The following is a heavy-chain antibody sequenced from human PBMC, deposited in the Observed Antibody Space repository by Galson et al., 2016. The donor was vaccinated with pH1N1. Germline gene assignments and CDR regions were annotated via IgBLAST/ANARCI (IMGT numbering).Heavy chain of an antibody. CDR3: AKVTGYLYGYVDY. CDR1: GFTFDGYA. J-gene: IGHJ4*02. D-gene: IGHD5-18*01. V-gene: IGHV3-9*01. CDR2: ISWNSGSI. Sequence: SLRLSCAASGFTFDGYAMHWVQQAPGKGLEWVSGISWNSGSIGYADSVKGRFTISRDNAKNSLYLQMNSLRAEDTALYYCAKVTGYLYGYVDYWGQGTLVTVSS.